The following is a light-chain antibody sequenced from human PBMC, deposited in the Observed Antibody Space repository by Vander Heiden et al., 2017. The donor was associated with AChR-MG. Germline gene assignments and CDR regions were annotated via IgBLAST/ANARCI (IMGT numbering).Light chain of an antibody. Sequence: QSALTQPASVSGSPGQSITISCTGTSSDVGGSDSVSWYQHHPGKAPKLIIYDVTLRPSGISNRFSGSKSGNTASLTISGLQAGDEADYHCSSSTTNNARVFGTGTTVTVL. CDR1: SSDVGGSDS. V-gene: IGLV2-14*03. CDR3: SSSTTNNARV. CDR2: DVT. J-gene: IGLJ1*01.